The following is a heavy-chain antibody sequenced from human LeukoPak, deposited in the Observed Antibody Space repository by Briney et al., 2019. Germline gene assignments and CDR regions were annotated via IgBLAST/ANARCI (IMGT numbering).Heavy chain of an antibody. CDR3: ARDKDFWTHYYYYMDV. CDR2: IYSGGST. D-gene: IGHD3/OR15-3a*01. V-gene: IGHV3-53*01. CDR1: GFTVSSNY. Sequence: GGSLRLSCAASGFTVSSNYMSWVRQAPGKGLEWVSVIYSGGSTYYADSVKGRFTISRDNAKNSLYLQMNSLRAEDTAVYYCARDKDFWTHYYYYMDVWGKGTTVTVSS. J-gene: IGHJ6*03.